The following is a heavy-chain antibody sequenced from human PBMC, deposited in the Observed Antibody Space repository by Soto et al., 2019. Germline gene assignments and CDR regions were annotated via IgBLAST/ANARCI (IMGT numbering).Heavy chain of an antibody. J-gene: IGHJ4*02. V-gene: IGHV3-30-3*01. CDR2: ISYDGSNK. CDR1: GFTFSSYA. D-gene: IGHD3-10*01. Sequence: LSLTCAASGFTFSSYAMHWVRQAPGKGLEWVAVISYDGSNKYYADSVKGRFTISRDNSKNTLYLQMNSLRAEDTAVYYCARDSGGAPGYFDYWGQGTLVTVSS. CDR3: ARDSGGAPGYFDY.